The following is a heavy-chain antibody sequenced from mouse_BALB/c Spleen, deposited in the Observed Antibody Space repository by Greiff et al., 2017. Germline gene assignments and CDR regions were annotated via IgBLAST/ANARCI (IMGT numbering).Heavy chain of an antibody. J-gene: IGHJ4*01. CDR1: GFSLTSYG. CDR2: IWSGGST. Sequence: QVQLKESGPGLVQPSQSLSITCTVSGFSLTSYGVHWVRQSPGKGLEWLGVIWSGGSTDYNAAFISRLSISKDNSKSQVFFKMNSLQADDTAIYYCARTFYYYGSSPYAMDYWGQGTSVTVSS. CDR3: ARTFYYYGSSPYAMDY. D-gene: IGHD1-1*01. V-gene: IGHV2-4-1*01.